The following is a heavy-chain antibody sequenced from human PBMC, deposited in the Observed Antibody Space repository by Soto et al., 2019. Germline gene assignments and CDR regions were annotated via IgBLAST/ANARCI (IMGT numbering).Heavy chain of an antibody. CDR3: ARDLGSGSYPNWFDP. Sequence: PSETLSLTCTVSGDSISTFYWGWMRQSPGKELEWIGYVYYTGSTNYNPSLKSRVTISVDTSKNQSSLKLSSVTAADTAVYYCARDLGSGSYPNWFDPWGQGTLVTVSS. CDR1: GDSISTFY. J-gene: IGHJ5*02. CDR2: VYYTGST. V-gene: IGHV4-59*01. D-gene: IGHD3-10*01.